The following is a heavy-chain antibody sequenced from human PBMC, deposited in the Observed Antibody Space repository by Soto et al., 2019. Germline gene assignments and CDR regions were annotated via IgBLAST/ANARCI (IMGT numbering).Heavy chain of an antibody. CDR1: GYTFTSYD. CDR2: MNPNRGNT. CDR3: FLDLGYCSSTSCPQSNYYYGMDV. V-gene: IGHV1-8*01. Sequence: QVQLVQSGAEVKKPGASVKVSCKASGYTFTSYDINWVRQATGQGLEWMGWMNPNRGNTGYAQKFQGRVTMTRNTSISTAYMELSSLRSEDTAVYYCFLDLGYCSSTSCPQSNYYYGMDVWGQGTTVTVSS. D-gene: IGHD2-2*03. J-gene: IGHJ6*02.